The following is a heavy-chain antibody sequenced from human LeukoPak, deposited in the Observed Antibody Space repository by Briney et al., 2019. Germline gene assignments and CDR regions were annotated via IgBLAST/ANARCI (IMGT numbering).Heavy chain of an antibody. D-gene: IGHD4-17*01. CDR2: ISDSGST. Sequence: LSETLSLTCTVSGGSMNNYYWSWIRQAPGKGLEWIGYISDSGSTNYNPSLRSRVTISVDTSKNQFSLKLSSVTAADTALYYCARYDYGDCWFDPWGQGTLVTVSS. V-gene: IGHV4-59*01. CDR3: ARYDYGDCWFDP. J-gene: IGHJ5*02. CDR1: GGSMNNYY.